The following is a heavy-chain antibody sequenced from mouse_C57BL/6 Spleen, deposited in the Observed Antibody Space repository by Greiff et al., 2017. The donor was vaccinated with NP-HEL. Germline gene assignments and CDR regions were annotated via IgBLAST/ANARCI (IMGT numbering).Heavy chain of an antibody. V-gene: IGHV5-4*01. J-gene: IGHJ3*01. CDR3: ARDHDDYFFAY. CDR1: GFTFSSYA. D-gene: IGHD2-3*01. Sequence: EVHLVESGGGLVKPGGSLKLSCAASGFTFSSYAMSWVRQTPEKRLEWVATISDGGSYTYYPDNVKGRFTISRDNAKNNLYLQMSHLKSEDTAMYYCARDHDDYFFAYWGQGTLVTVSA. CDR2: ISDGGSYT.